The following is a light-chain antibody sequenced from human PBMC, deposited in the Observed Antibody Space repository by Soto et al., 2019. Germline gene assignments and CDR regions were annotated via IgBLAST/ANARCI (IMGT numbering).Light chain of an antibody. J-gene: IGKJ1*01. V-gene: IGKV3-20*01. CDR2: GAS. Sequence: EIVLTQSPGTLSLSPGERATLSCRASQSVVGNQLAWYQHRRGQAPRLLIYGASTRASGLPDRFTGSGSVKELNLTIRRLEYKDIAMYGCQYYGSSQGTCGQETKVVIK. CDR3: QYYGSSQGT. CDR1: QSVVGNQ.